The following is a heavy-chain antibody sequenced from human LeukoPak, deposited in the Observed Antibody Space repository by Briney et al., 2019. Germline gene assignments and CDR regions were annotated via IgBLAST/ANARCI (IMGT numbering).Heavy chain of an antibody. CDR1: GGSISSYY. V-gene: IGHV4-59*01. CDR3: ARGNWRYYFDH. J-gene: IGHJ4*02. CDR2: IYYSGST. Sequence: SETLSLTLTVSGGSISSYYWSWIRQPPGKGLEWIGYIYYSGSTNYNPSLKSRVTISVDTSKNQFSLNLSSMTAADTAVYYCARGNWRYYFDHWGQGALLTVSS. D-gene: IGHD1-1*01.